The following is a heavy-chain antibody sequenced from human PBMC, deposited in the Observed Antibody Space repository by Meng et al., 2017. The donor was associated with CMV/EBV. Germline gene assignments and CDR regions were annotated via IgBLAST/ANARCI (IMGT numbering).Heavy chain of an antibody. CDR1: GGTFSSYA. V-gene: IGHV1-69*12. CDR2: IIPIFGTA. Sequence: QVKPVTSGGGVKKPGSSVKVSCKASGGTFSSYASSWVRQAPGQGLEWMGGIIPIFGTANYARKFQGRVTITADESTSTAYMELSSLRSEDTAVYYCARAGDYGGRGYFDYWGQGTLVTVSS. CDR3: ARAGDYGGRGYFDY. J-gene: IGHJ4*02. D-gene: IGHD4-23*01.